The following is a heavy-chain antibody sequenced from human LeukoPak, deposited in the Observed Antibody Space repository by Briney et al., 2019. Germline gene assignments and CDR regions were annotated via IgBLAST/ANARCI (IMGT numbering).Heavy chain of an antibody. J-gene: IGHJ4*02. Sequence: PSETLSLTCTVSGGSISSYYWSWIRQPAGKGLEWIGRIYTSGSTNYNPSLKSRVTTSVDTSKNQFSLKLSSVTAADTAVYYCARGARYYYDSSGYYDYWGQGTLVTVSS. CDR2: IYTSGST. CDR1: GGSISSYY. V-gene: IGHV4-4*07. D-gene: IGHD3-22*01. CDR3: ARGARYYYDSSGYYDY.